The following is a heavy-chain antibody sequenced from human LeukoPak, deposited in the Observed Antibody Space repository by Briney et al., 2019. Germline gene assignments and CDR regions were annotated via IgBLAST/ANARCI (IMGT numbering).Heavy chain of an antibody. V-gene: IGHV4-59*08. CDR2: IYYSGST. CDR3: ARPDPESAAFDY. Sequence: SETLSLTCTVSGGSISSYYWSWIRQPPGKGLEWIGYIYYSGSTNYNPSLKSRVTISVDTSKTQFSLKLSSVTAADTAVYYCARPDPESAAFDYWGQGTLVTVSS. D-gene: IGHD1-14*01. J-gene: IGHJ4*02. CDR1: GGSISSYY.